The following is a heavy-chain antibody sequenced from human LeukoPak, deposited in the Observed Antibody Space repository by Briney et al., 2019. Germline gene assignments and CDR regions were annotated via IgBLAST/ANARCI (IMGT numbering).Heavy chain of an antibody. D-gene: IGHD1-26*01. Sequence: GGSLRLSCAASGFTFSDFAMSWVRQAPGKGLEWVSTISGNGGRTYYADSVKGRFTISIDNSKNTLYLQMKSLRAEDTAVYYCAKTMGAIDHDYWGQGTLATVSS. CDR2: ISGNGGRT. CDR3: AKTMGAIDHDY. CDR1: GFTFSDFA. V-gene: IGHV3-23*01. J-gene: IGHJ4*02.